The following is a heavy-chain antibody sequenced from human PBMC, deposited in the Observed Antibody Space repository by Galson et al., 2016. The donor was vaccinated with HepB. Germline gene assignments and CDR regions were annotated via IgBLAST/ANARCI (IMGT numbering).Heavy chain of an antibody. CDR1: GQASAYTFTSYD. Sequence: SVKVSCKASGQASAYTFTSYDINWVRQATGQGLEWMGWMNPNRGNTGYAQKFQGRVTMTRNTSIGTAYMDLSSLRSVDTAVYYCATSRDYSGSQFDYWGQGTLVTVSS. D-gene: IGHD1-26*01. CDR2: MNPNRGNT. J-gene: IGHJ4*02. CDR3: ATSRDYSGSQFDY. V-gene: IGHV1-8*01.